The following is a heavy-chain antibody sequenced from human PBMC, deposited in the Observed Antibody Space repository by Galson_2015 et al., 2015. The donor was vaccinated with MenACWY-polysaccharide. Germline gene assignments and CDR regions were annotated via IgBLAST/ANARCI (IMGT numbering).Heavy chain of an antibody. CDR3: AREGSRIVFHAFDT. D-gene: IGHD3-10*02. CDR2: IQYDAVYK. V-gene: IGHV3-33*01. CDR1: GSNFRGSG. J-gene: IGHJ3*02. Sequence: LRLSCAASGSNFRGSGMHWVRQAPGKGLEWVAVIQYDAVYKQYLDSVKGRFSVSRDNSKSTLYLEMNNLRAEDTALYYCAREGSRIVFHAFDTWGQGTMVIVSS.